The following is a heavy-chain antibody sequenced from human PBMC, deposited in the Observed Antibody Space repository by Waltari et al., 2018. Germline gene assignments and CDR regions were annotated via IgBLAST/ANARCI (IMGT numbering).Heavy chain of an antibody. D-gene: IGHD2-15*01. CDR2: IIPILGRA. J-gene: IGHJ6*02. Sequence: SSYAISWVRQAPGQGLEWMGGIIPILGRANYAQKFQGRVTITADKSTSTAYMELSSLRSEDTAVYYCAREVVVVVAATYYYYGMDVWGQGTTVTVSS. V-gene: IGHV1-69*10. CDR3: AREVVVVVAATYYYYGMDV. CDR1: SSYA.